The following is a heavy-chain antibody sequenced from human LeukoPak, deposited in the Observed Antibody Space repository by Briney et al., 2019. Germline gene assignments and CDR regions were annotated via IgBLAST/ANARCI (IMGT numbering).Heavy chain of an antibody. CDR3: ARDSTDYGDSPLDY. D-gene: IGHD4-17*01. Sequence: GRSLRLSCAASGFTFSSYGMHWVRQAPGKGLEWVAVIWYDGSNKYYADSVKGRFTISRDNSKNTLYLQMNSLRAEDTAVYYCARDSTDYGDSPLDYWGQGTLVTVSS. V-gene: IGHV3-33*01. J-gene: IGHJ4*02. CDR2: IWYDGSNK. CDR1: GFTFSSYG.